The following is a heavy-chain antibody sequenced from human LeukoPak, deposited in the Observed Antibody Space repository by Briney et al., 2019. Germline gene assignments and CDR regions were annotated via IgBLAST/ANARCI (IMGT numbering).Heavy chain of an antibody. CDR3: ARSYYYSSSGPPFDP. D-gene: IGHD3-22*01. J-gene: IGHJ5*02. CDR2: IKQDGSEK. Sequence: GGSLRLSCAVSGFTFSDYCRSWVRQAPGKGLEWVANIKQDGSEKYYVDSVKGRFTISRDNAKNSVFLQMNSLRVEDTAVYYCARSYYYSSSGPPFDPWGQGTLVTVSS. CDR1: GFTFSDYC. V-gene: IGHV3-7*01.